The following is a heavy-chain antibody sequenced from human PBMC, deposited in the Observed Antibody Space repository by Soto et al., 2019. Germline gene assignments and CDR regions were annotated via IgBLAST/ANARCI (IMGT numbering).Heavy chain of an antibody. V-gene: IGHV1-18*04. Sequence: ASVKVPCKASGYAFTSYGSSWVRQAPGQGPEWMGWISTYNGNTIYAQKVQDRVTMTIDTFTHTAYMELRALTSDDTALYYCARDPGYASGWYCDSWGQGTLVTVSS. D-gene: IGHD6-19*01. CDR3: ARDPGYASGWYCDS. CDR1: GYAFTSYG. CDR2: ISTYNGNT. J-gene: IGHJ4*02.